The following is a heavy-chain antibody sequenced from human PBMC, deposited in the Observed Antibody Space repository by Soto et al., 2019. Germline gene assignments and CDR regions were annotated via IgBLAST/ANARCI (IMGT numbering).Heavy chain of an antibody. CDR1: GGSISSGGYY. V-gene: IGHV4-31*03. CDR3: ARDQDSSGYYLGAFDI. J-gene: IGHJ3*02. CDR2: IYYSGST. D-gene: IGHD3-22*01. Sequence: TLSLTCTVSGGSISSGGYYWSWIRQHPGKGLEWIGYIYYSGSTYYNPSLKSRVTISVDTSKNQFSLKLSSVTAADTAVYYCARDQDSSGYYLGAFDIWGQGTMVTVSS.